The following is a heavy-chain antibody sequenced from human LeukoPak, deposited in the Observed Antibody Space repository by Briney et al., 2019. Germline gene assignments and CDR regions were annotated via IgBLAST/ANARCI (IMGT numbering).Heavy chain of an antibody. CDR2: IIPIFGTA. V-gene: IGHV1-69*05. CDR3: ARVGEYCSGDSCLDY. Sequence: SVKVSCKASGGTFSSYAISWVRQAPGQGLEWMGGIIPIFGTANYAQKFQGRVTITTDESTSTAYMELSSLRSEDTAVYYCARVGEYCSGDSCLDYWGQGTLVTVSS. D-gene: IGHD2-15*01. J-gene: IGHJ4*02. CDR1: GGTFSSYA.